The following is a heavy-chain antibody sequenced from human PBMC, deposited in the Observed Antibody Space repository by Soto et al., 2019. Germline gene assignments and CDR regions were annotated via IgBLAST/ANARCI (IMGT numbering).Heavy chain of an antibody. V-gene: IGHV3-11*06. Sequence: PGGSLRLSCAASGFTFSDYYMSWIRQAPGKGLEWVSYISSSSSYTNYADSVKGRFTISRDNAKNSLYLQMNSLRAEDTAVYYCARDLDYDFWSGYYINYYGMDVWGQGTTVTVSS. D-gene: IGHD3-3*01. CDR3: ARDLDYDFWSGYYINYYGMDV. CDR2: ISSSSSYT. J-gene: IGHJ6*02. CDR1: GFTFSDYY.